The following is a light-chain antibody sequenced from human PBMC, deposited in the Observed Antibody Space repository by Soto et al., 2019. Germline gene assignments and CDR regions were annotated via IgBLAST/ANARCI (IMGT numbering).Light chain of an antibody. CDR2: DVS. Sequence: QSALTQPRSVSGSPGQSVTISCTGTSGDVGGYNYVSWYQHHPGKAPKLMIYDVSKRPSGVPVRFSASKSGNTASLTISGLQADDEADYYCCSYAGTYTGVFGTGTKVTVL. CDR3: CSYAGTYTGV. CDR1: SGDVGGYNY. J-gene: IGLJ1*01. V-gene: IGLV2-11*01.